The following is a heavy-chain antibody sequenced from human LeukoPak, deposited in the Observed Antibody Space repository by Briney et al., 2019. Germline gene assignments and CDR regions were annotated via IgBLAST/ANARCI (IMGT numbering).Heavy chain of an antibody. D-gene: IGHD5-18*01. J-gene: IGHJ5*02. CDR1: GFTFSIYA. CDR2: ISGSGGST. V-gene: IGHV3-23*01. Sequence: GGSLRLSCAASGFTFSIYAMSWVRQTPGKGLEWVSAISGSGGSTYYADSVKGRFTISRDNSKNTLYLQMNSLRAEDTAVYYCAKGNGGYSYGLVWFDPWGQGTLVTVSS. CDR3: AKGNGGYSYGLVWFDP.